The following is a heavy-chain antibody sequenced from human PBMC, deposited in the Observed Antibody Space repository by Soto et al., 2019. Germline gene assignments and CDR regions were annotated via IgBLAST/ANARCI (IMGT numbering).Heavy chain of an antibody. J-gene: IGHJ4*02. Sequence: PGGSLRLSCAASGFTFSSYGMHWVRQAPGKGLEWVSDTSCGGNTVYYVDSVRGRFTISRDNSKNSLYLQMNSLRDEDTAVYYCARIYSSGWYADYWGQGVLVTVS. CDR3: ARIYSSGWYADY. D-gene: IGHD6-19*01. CDR2: TSCGGNTV. CDR1: GFTFSSYG. V-gene: IGHV3-30*03.